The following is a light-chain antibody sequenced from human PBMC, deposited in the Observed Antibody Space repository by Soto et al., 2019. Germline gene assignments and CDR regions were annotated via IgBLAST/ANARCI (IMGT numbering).Light chain of an antibody. CDR1: QSLSNR. CDR2: DAS. J-gene: IGKJ1*01. V-gene: IGKV1-5*01. Sequence: DIQMTQSPSTLSAAVGDRVTSTCRASQSLSNRLAWYQQKPGKAPKVLIYDASSLESGVPSRFSGSGSGTDFILTISSLQPDDFATYYCQYYSAVWAFGQGTKVDTK. CDR3: QYYSAVWA.